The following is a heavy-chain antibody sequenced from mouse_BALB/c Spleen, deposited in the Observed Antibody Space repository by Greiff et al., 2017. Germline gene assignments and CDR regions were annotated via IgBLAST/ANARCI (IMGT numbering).Heavy chain of an antibody. CDR1: GISITTGNYR. CDR2: IYYSGTI. J-gene: IGHJ1*01. V-gene: IGHV3-5*02. CDR3: ARDGGYEPLWAFDV. Sequence: EVKLMESGPGLVKPSQTVSLTCTVTGISITTGNYRWSWIRQFPGNKLEWIGYIYYSGTITYNPSLTSRTTITRDTSKNQFFLEMNSLTAEDTATYYGARDGGYEPLWAFDVWGAGTTVTVSS. D-gene: IGHD2-2*01.